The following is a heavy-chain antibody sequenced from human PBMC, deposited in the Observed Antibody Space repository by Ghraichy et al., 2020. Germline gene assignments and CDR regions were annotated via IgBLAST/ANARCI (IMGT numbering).Heavy chain of an antibody. CDR2: IDDDGTTT. Sequence: GESLNISCAASGFSLANYFMHWVRQVPGKGLVWVSRIDDDGTTTKYADSVKGRFTISRDNAKNTLYLQMNSLRADDTAIYYCARVASGCSANSCLYYHMDVWGTGTKVTVSS. CDR3: ARVASGCSANSCLYYHMDV. V-gene: IGHV3-74*03. J-gene: IGHJ6*03. D-gene: IGHD2-2*01. CDR1: GFSLANYF.